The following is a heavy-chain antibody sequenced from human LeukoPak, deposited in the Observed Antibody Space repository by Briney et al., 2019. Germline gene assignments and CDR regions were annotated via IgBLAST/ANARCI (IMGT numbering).Heavy chain of an antibody. CDR3: ARLPVRGYSGYEIDY. CDR1: GGSISSYY. J-gene: IGHJ4*02. V-gene: IGHV4-59*08. CDR2: IYYSGST. Sequence: SETLSLTCTVSGGSISSYYWSWIRQPPGKGLEWIGYIYYSGSTNYNPSLKSRVTISVDTSKNQFSLKLSSVTAADTAVYYCARLPVRGYSGYEIDYWGQGTLVTVSS. D-gene: IGHD5-12*01.